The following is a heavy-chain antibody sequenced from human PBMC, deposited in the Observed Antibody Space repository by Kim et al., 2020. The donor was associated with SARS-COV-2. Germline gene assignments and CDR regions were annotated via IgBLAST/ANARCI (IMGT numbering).Heavy chain of an antibody. CDR3: ARHPIQLWFTASNGVY. D-gene: IGHD5-18*01. J-gene: IGHJ4*02. CDR2: IYYSGST. Sequence: SETLSLTCPVSGGSISSSSYYWGWIRQSPGKGLEWIGSIYYSGSTYYNPSLKSRVTISVDTSKNQFSLKLSSVTAADTAVYYCARHPIQLWFTASNGVYWGQGTLVTVSS. CDR1: GGSISSSSYY. V-gene: IGHV4-39*01.